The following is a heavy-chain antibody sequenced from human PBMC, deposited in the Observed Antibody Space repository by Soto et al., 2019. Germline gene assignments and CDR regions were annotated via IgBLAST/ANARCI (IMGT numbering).Heavy chain of an antibody. CDR2: IKQDGSEK. CDR3: ARLGGSGWSMDF. D-gene: IGHD6-19*01. J-gene: IGHJ4*02. V-gene: IGHV3-7*05. Sequence: EVPLVESGGALVQPGGSLRLSCEASGFTFSSYWMRWVRQAPGKGLEWVADIKQDGSEKYYVDSVKGRFTISRDNAKNSLYLQMNSLRAEDTAVYYCARLGGSGWSMDFWGRGTLVTVST. CDR1: GFTFSSYW.